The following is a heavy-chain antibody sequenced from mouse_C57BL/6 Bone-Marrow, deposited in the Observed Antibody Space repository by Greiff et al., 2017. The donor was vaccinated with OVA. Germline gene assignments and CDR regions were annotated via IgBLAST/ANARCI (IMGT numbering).Heavy chain of an antibody. CDR2: IYWDDDK. D-gene: IGHD2-1*01. CDR3: ARRPPLLRHWYFDV. Sequence: QVTLKESGPGILQSSQTLSLTCSFSGFSLSTSGMGVSWIRQPSGKGLEWLAHIYWDDDKRYNPSLKSRPTISKDTSRNQVFLKITSVDAADTATYCCARRPPLLRHWYFDVWGTGTTVTVSS. CDR1: GFSLSTSGMG. J-gene: IGHJ1*03. V-gene: IGHV8-12*01.